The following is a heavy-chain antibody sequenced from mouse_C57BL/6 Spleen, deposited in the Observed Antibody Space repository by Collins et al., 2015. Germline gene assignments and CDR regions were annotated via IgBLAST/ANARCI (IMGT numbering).Heavy chain of an antibody. V-gene: IGHV3-1*01. Sequence: DVQLQESGPGMVKPSQSPSLTCTVTGYSITSGYDWHWIRHFPGNKLEWMGYISYSGSTNYNPSLKSRISITHDTSKNHFFLKLNSVTTEDTATYYCAREEGGTFAYWGQGTLVTVSA. D-gene: IGHD4-1*01. CDR3: AREEGGTFAY. J-gene: IGHJ3*01. CDR1: GYSITSGYD. CDR2: ISYSGST.